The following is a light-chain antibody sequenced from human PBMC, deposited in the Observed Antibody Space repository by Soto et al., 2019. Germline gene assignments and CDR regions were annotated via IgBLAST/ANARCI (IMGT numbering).Light chain of an antibody. CDR1: QSISSW. CDR3: QQLNSYPIT. Sequence: DIQMTQSPSTLSASVGDRVTITCRASQSISSWLAWYQQKPGTAPKLLIYAASTLQSGVPSRFSGSGSGTDFTLTISSLQPEDFATYYCQQLNSYPITFGQGTRLEI. J-gene: IGKJ5*01. V-gene: IGKV1-5*01. CDR2: AAS.